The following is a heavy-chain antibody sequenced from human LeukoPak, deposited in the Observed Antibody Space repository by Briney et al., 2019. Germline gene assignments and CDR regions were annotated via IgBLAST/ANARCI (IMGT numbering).Heavy chain of an antibody. D-gene: IGHD6-19*01. J-gene: IGHJ4*02. Sequence: GGSLRLSCAASGFTFSSYGMHWVRQAPGKGLEWVAVIWYDGSNKYYADSVKGRFTISRDNSKNTLYLQMNSLRAEDTAVYYCAKDARAESYSSGWYFDYWGQGTLVTVSS. CDR3: AKDARAESYSSGWYFDY. CDR2: IWYDGSNK. CDR1: GFTFSSYG. V-gene: IGHV3-33*06.